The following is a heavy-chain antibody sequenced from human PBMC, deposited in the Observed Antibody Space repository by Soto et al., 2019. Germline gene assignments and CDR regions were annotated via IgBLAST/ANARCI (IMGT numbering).Heavy chain of an antibody. CDR1: GFPISSPYS. CDR2: ISHTGTT. V-gene: IGHV4-38-2*02. CDR3: ARVTMVIRDSDHFGVDV. J-gene: IGHJ6*02. D-gene: IGHD4-17*01. Sequence: SETLSLTCLVSGFPISSPYSWGWIRQPPGKGLEWIGSISHTGTTSYSPSLTSRVSISVDASKNQVSLKLTSVTAADTAVYFCARVTMVIRDSDHFGVDVWGHGTTVTVSS.